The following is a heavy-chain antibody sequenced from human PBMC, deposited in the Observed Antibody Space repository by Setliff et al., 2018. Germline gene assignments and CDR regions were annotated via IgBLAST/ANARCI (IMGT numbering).Heavy chain of an antibody. CDR3: ARGPSNYDLLTGCDC. Sequence: ASVKVSCKASGYTFTGYYMYWVRQAPGQGLEWMGRINPSSGAAIYAQKFQGRVTMTSDTSITAAYMELSRLRSDDSAVYYCARGPSNYDLLTGCDCWGQGTLVTVS. J-gene: IGHJ4*02. V-gene: IGHV1-2*06. CDR2: INPSSGAA. CDR1: GYTFTGYY. D-gene: IGHD3-9*01.